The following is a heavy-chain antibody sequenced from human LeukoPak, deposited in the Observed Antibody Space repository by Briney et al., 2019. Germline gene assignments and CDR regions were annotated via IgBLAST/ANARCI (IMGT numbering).Heavy chain of an antibody. D-gene: IGHD2-21*02. CDR2: INPNSGGT. J-gene: IGHJ4*02. CDR1: GYTFTGYY. CDR3: AREKYAAYCAGDCYPVPGY. V-gene: IGHV1-2*02. Sequence: ASVKVSCKASGYTFTGYYMHWVRQAPGQGLEWMGWINPNSGGTNYAQKFQGRVTMTRDTSISTAYMELSRLRSDDTAVYYCAREKYAAYCAGDCYPVPGYWGQGTLVTVSS.